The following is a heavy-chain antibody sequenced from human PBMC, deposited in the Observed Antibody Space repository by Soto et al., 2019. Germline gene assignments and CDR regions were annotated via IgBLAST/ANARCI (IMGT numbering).Heavy chain of an antibody. CDR1: RITDSSNY. V-gene: IGHV3-53*01. D-gene: IGHD7-27*01. CDR3: ARLTGYDAFDI. Sequence: PGGSLRLSCAASRITDSSNYMSWVRQAPGTRLEWLSVIYSGGSTYYADSVKGRFTISRDNSKNTLYLQMNSLRAEDTAVYYWARLTGYDAFDIWGQGTAVTVSS. J-gene: IGHJ3*02. CDR2: IYSGGST.